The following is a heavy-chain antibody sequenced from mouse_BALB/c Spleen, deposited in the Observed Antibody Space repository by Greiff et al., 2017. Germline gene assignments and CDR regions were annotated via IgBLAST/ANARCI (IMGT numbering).Heavy chain of an antibody. J-gene: IGHJ2*01. Sequence: QVQLQQSGAELAKPGASVKMSCKASGYTFTSYWMHWVKQRPGQGLEWIGYINPSTGYTEYNQKFKDKATLTADKSSSTAYMQLSSLTSEDSAVYYCARREDYDDWGQGTTLTVSS. CDR2: INPSTGYT. CDR1: GYTFTSYW. D-gene: IGHD2-4*01. V-gene: IGHV1-7*01. CDR3: ARREDYDD.